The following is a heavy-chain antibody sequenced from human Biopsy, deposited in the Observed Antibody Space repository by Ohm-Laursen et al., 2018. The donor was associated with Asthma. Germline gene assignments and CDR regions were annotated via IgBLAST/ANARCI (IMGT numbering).Heavy chain of an antibody. Sequence: SLRLSCSASGFAFGNYAMYWVRQAPGKGPEWVALISYDGREKGYVDSVKGRFTISRDNFRNTLYVEMSSLRPEDSATYYCAKDRFDGSVTSHYYYYGINVWGQGTAVTVSS. CDR1: GFAFGNYA. J-gene: IGHJ6*02. D-gene: IGHD3-10*01. CDR2: ISYDGREK. V-gene: IGHV3-30*18. CDR3: AKDRFDGSVTSHYYYYGINV.